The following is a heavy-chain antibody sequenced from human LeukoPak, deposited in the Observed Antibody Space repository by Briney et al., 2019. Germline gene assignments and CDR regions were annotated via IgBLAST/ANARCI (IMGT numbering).Heavy chain of an antibody. CDR2: SYYSGST. Sequence: PSETLSLTCTVSSGSTSGYYWSWIRQPPGKGLEWIGYSYYSGSTSYSPSLKSRVTILVDTSKNQFSLKLTYVTPADTAVYHCARVRLGVGDAFDIWGQGTMVTVST. V-gene: IGHV4-59*01. CDR1: SGSTSGYY. CDR3: ARVRLGVGDAFDI. J-gene: IGHJ3*02. D-gene: IGHD3-10*01.